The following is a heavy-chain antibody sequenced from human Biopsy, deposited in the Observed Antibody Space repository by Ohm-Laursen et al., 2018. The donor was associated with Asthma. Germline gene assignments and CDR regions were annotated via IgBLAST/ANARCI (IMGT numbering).Heavy chain of an antibody. J-gene: IGHJ4*02. V-gene: IGHV3-53*01. D-gene: IGHD6-13*01. CDR1: GFTFGDYW. CDR2: IYSAGST. CDR3: ARGRGQL. Sequence: SLRLSCAASGFTFGDYWMSWVRQVPGKGLEWASIIYSAGSTYYADSVKGRFTISRDDSKNTLYLQMNSLRAEDTAVYYCARGRGQLWGQGTLVTVPS.